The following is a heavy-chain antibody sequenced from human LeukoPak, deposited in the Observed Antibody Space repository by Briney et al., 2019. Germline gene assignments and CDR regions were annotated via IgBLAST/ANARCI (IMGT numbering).Heavy chain of an antibody. CDR3: ATDRVAGRRPLLELGY. D-gene: IGHD6-19*01. CDR2: IEQDGSEE. V-gene: IGHV3-7*05. J-gene: IGHJ4*02. Sequence: PGGSLRLSCAASGFIFSDYWMNWVRQAPGKGLEWVANIEQDGSEEYYVDSVKGRFTISRDNAKNSLYLQMNSLRAEDTAVYYCATDRVAGRRPLLELGYWGQGTLVTVSP. CDR1: GFIFSDYW.